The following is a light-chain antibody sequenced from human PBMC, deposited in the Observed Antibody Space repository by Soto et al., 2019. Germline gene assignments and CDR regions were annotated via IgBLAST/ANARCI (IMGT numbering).Light chain of an antibody. Sequence: EIVMTQSPATLSVSPGERATLSCRASQSVSTHLAWYQHNPGQAPRLLMYGASSRDTGIPGRFSGSGSGTEVALPISSLQSEDFAVSYCLQYDTWPRTFGQGTKVEIK. CDR1: QSVSTH. V-gene: IGKV3-15*01. CDR3: LQYDTWPRT. CDR2: GAS. J-gene: IGKJ1*01.